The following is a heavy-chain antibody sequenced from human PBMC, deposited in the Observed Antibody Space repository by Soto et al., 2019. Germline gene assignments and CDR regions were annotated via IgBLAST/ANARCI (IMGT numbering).Heavy chain of an antibody. CDR1: GGSFSGYY. Sequence: SETLSLTCAVYGGSFSGYYWSWIRQPPGKGLEWIGEINHSGSTNYNPSLKSRVTISVDTSKNQFSLKLSSVTAADTAVYYCASRSGRGYYYYYMDVWGKGPRSPSP. CDR2: INHSGST. V-gene: IGHV4-34*01. CDR3: ASRSGRGYYYYYMDV. J-gene: IGHJ6*03. D-gene: IGHD3-10*01.